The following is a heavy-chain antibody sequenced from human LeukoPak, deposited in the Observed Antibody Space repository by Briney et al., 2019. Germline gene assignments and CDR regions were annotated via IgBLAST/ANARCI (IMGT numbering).Heavy chain of an antibody. CDR3: AKIGIGANMDY. Sequence: GGSLRLSCAASGFTFSSYAMSWVRQAPGKGLEWVAVISYDGSNKYYADSVKGRFTISRDNSKNTLYLQMNSLRAEDTAVYYCAKIGIGANMDYWGQGTLVTVSS. CDR2: ISYDGSNK. J-gene: IGHJ4*02. V-gene: IGHV3-30-3*02. CDR1: GFTFSSYA. D-gene: IGHD2/OR15-2a*01.